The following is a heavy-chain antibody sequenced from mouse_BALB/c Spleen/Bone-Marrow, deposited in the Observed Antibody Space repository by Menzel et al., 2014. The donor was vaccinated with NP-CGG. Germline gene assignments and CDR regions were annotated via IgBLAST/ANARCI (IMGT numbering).Heavy chain of an antibody. V-gene: IGHV5-17*02. CDR3: GRGDY. CDR1: GFTFSSFA. CDR2: ISSGSNII. Sequence: EVKLVESGGGLVQPGESRKLSCAASGFTFSSFAMHWIRQAPEKGLEWVAFISSGSNIIHYADTVKGRFTISRDNPKNTLFLQMTSLRSEDTAMYYCGRGDYWGQGTTVTVSS. J-gene: IGHJ2*01.